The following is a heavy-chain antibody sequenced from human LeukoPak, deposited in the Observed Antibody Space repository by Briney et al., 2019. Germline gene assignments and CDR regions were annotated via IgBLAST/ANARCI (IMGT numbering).Heavy chain of an antibody. CDR3: ARDNVRPAAPPPDAFDI. CDR2: IKQDGSEK. V-gene: IGHV3-7*01. CDR1: GFTFSSYW. J-gene: IGHJ3*02. Sequence: TGGSLRLSCAASGFTFSSYWMSWVRQAPGKGLEWVANIKQDGSEKYYVDSVKGRFTISRDNAKNSLYLQMNSLRAEDTAVYYCARDNVRPAAPPPDAFDIWGQGTMVTVSS. D-gene: IGHD2-2*01.